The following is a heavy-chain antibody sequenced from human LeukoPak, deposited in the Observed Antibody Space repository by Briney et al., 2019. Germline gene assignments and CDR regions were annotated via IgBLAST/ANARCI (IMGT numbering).Heavy chain of an antibody. V-gene: IGHV4-34*01. CDR2: INHSGST. CDR1: GGSFSGYY. J-gene: IGHJ4*02. CDR3: ARGIPFGYCSGGSCYSVVKGFDY. D-gene: IGHD2-15*01. Sequence: SETLSLTCAVYGGSFSGYYWSWIRRPPGKGLEWIGEINHSGSTNYNPSLKSRVTISVDTSKNQFSLKLSSVTAADTAVYYCARGIPFGYCSGGSCYSVVKGFDYWGQGTLVTVSS.